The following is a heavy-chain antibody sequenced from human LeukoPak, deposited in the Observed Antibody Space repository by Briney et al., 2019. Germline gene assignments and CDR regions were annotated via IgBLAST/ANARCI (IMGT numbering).Heavy chain of an antibody. D-gene: IGHD6-13*01. Sequence: SETLSLTCTVSGGSISSSSYYWGWIRQPPGKGLEWIGGIYYSGSTYYNPSLKSRVTISVDTSKNQFSLKLSSVTAADTAVYYCARHGIAAAGNPIDYWGQGTLVTVSS. CDR2: IYYSGST. V-gene: IGHV4-39*01. CDR1: GGSISSSSYY. J-gene: IGHJ4*02. CDR3: ARHGIAAAGNPIDY.